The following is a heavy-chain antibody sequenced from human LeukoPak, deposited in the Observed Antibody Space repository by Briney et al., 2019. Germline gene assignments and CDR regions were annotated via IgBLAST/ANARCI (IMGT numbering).Heavy chain of an antibody. CDR1: GFTFSSYA. CDR3: ARSLGYCSSTSCYTGGFFDY. Sequence: GGALRLSCAASGFTFSSYARHWVRQAPGKGLEWVAVISYDGSNKYYADSVKGRFTISRDNSKNTLYLQMNSLRAEDTAVYYCARSLGYCSSTSCYTGGFFDYWGQGTLVTVSS. D-gene: IGHD2-2*02. J-gene: IGHJ4*02. V-gene: IGHV3-30*01. CDR2: ISYDGSNK.